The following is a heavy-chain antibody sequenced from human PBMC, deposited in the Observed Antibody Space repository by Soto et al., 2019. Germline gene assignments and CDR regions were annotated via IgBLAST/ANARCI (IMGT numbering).Heavy chain of an antibody. D-gene: IGHD2-2*01. V-gene: IGHV4-34*01. CDR2: INHSGST. CDR1: GGSFSGYY. CDR3: ASSAIVVVPAATAGRFDY. J-gene: IGHJ4*02. Sequence: QVQLQQWGAGLLKPSETLSLTCAVYGGSFSGYYWSWIRQPPGKGLEWIGEINHSGSTNYNPSLKSRVTISVATSKNQFSLKLSSVTAADTAVYYCASSAIVVVPAATAGRFDYWGQGTLVTVSS.